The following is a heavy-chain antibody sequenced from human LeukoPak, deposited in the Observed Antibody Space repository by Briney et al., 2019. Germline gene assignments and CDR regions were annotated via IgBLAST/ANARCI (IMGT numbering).Heavy chain of an antibody. D-gene: IGHD1-1*01. Sequence: SETLSLTCTVSGGSISSYYWSWNRQPPGKGLEWIGYIYYSGSTNYNPSLKSRVTISVDTSKNQFSLKLSSVTAADTAVYYCARGASDNDAFDIWGPGTMVTVSS. CDR2: IYYSGST. CDR1: GGSISSYY. J-gene: IGHJ3*02. CDR3: ARGASDNDAFDI. V-gene: IGHV4-59*01.